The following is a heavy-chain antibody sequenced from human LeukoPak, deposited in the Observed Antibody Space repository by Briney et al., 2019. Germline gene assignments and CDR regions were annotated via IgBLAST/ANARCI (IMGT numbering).Heavy chain of an antibody. CDR3: TVTSHFLPHYFDY. CDR2: IFYSGNT. J-gene: IGHJ4*02. Sequence: PSETLSLTCTVSGGSISSSNYYWGWIRQPPGKGLEWIGSIFYSGNTFYNPSLKSRVTISVGTSKIQFSLKLSSVTAADTAVYYCTVTSHFLPHYFDYWGQGTLVTVSS. CDR1: GGSISSSNYY. D-gene: IGHD4-23*01. V-gene: IGHV4-39*07.